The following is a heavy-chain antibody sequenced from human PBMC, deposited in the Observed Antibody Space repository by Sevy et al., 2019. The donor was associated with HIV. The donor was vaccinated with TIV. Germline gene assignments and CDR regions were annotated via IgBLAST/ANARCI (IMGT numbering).Heavy chain of an antibody. D-gene: IGHD3-22*01. CDR3: ARDCRTYYYDSSLHAFDI. CDR2: ISSSSSYI. J-gene: IGHJ3*02. V-gene: IGHV3-21*01. CDR1: GFTFSSYS. Sequence: GGSLRLSCAASGFTFSSYSMNWVRQAPGKGLEWVSSISSSSSYIYYADSVKGRFTSSRDNAKNSLYLQMNSLRAEDTAVYYCARDCRTYYYDSSLHAFDIWGQGTMVTVSS.